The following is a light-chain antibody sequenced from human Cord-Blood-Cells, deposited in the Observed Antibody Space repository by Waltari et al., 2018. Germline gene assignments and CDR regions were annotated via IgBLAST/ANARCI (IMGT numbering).Light chain of an antibody. J-gene: IGLJ2*01. CDR2: QDS. Sequence: SYELTQPPSVSVSPGQTASITCYGDKLGDNYACCYQQKPVQSPVMVIYQDSKRPSGIPERFSGSNSGNTATLTIGGTQAMDEADYYCQAWDSSTVVFGGGTKLTVL. CDR1: KLGDNY. CDR3: QAWDSSTVV. V-gene: IGLV3-1*01.